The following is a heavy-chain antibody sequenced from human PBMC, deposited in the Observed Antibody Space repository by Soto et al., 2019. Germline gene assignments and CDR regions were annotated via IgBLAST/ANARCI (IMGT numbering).Heavy chain of an antibody. V-gene: IGHV1-8*01. D-gene: IGHD2-15*01. Sequence: QVQLVQSGAQVMQPGASVKVSCEASGYTFATYHINWVRQAPGQGIEWLGWRSPDSNDAGYAQNFQGRVTMTRDTSISTAYMELSSLRSDDTAVYYCARGVAAGVDYWGQGTLVIVSS. CDR1: GYTFATYH. J-gene: IGHJ4*02. CDR2: RSPDSNDA. CDR3: ARGVAAGVDY.